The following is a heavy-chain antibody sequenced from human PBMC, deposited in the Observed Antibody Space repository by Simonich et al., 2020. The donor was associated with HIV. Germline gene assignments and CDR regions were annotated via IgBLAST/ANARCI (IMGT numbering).Heavy chain of an antibody. Sequence: QVQLQQWGAGLLKPSETLSLTCAVYGGSFSGYYWSWIRQPPGTGLAWIGEINHSGSTNYNPSLKSRVTISVDTSKNQFSLKLSSVTAADTAVYYCARRHPTTVTTPYFDYWGQGTLVTVSS. V-gene: IGHV4-34*01. J-gene: IGHJ4*02. CDR3: ARRHPTTVTTPYFDY. CDR1: GGSFSGYY. CDR2: INHSGST. D-gene: IGHD4-17*01.